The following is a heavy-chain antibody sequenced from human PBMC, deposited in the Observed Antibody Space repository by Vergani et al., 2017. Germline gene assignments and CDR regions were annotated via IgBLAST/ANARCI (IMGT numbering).Heavy chain of an antibody. CDR2: ISWNSGSI. J-gene: IGHJ4*02. D-gene: IGHD3-3*01. V-gene: IGHV3-9*01. CDR3: AKDISVFGVVINPFFDY. Sequence: EVQLVESGGGLVQPGRSLRLSCAASGFTFDDYAMHWVRQAPGKGLEWVSGISWNSGSIGYADSGKGRFTISREKAKNSLYQQMNSLRAEDTALYYCAKDISVFGVVINPFFDYWGQGTLVTVSS. CDR1: GFTFDDYA.